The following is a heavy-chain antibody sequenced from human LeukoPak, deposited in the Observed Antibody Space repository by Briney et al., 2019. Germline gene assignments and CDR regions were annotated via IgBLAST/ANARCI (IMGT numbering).Heavy chain of an antibody. D-gene: IGHD3-10*01. CDR1: GYTFTSYD. J-gene: IGHJ4*02. V-gene: IGHV1-8*01. CDR3: ARAAKYFPKFDY. CDR2: MNPNSGNT. Sequence: GASVKVSCKASGYTFTSYDINWVRQATGQGLEWMGWMNPNSGNTGYAQKFQGRVTMTRNTSISTAYMELSSLRSEDTAVYYCARAAKYFPKFDYWGQGTLVTVSS.